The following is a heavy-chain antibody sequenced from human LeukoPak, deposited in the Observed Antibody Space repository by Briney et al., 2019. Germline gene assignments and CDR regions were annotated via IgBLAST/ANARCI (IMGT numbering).Heavy chain of an antibody. J-gene: IGHJ4*02. Sequence: PGGALRLSCVASGFTFSSYAMSWVRQAPGKGLEWVSAISGSGGSTYYADSVKGRFTISRDNSKNTLYLQMNSLRAEDTAVYYCARAGHCTNGICYTADFDYWGQGSLVTVSS. D-gene: IGHD2-8*01. V-gene: IGHV3-23*01. CDR3: ARAGHCTNGICYTADFDY. CDR1: GFTFSSYA. CDR2: ISGSGGST.